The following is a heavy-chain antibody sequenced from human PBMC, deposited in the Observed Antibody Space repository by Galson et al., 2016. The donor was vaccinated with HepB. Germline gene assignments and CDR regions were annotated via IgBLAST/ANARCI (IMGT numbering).Heavy chain of an antibody. CDR3: ARQGCTNGVCFGLGRDV. CDR1: GGSISSFY. CDR2: IFSSGST. J-gene: IGHJ6*02. D-gene: IGHD2-8*01. Sequence: SETLSLTCTVSGGSISSFYWSWIRQPAGKGLEWIGYIFSSGSTNYNPSLKSRVTISVDPSKIQFSLKLNSLTAADTAVYYCARQGCTNGVCFGLGRDVWGQGTTVTVS. V-gene: IGHV4-59*01.